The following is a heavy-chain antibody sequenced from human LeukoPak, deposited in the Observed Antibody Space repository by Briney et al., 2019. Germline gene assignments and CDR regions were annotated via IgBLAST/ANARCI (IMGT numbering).Heavy chain of an antibody. CDR2: INQDGSEK. CDR1: GFTFSSYW. D-gene: IGHD2-8*01. Sequence: GGSLRLSCAASGFTFSSYWMGWVRQAPGKGLEWAANINQDGSEKYYVDSVKGRFTISRDNVKDSLYLQMNSLRAEDTAVYYCARDRVWTVLYWGQGTLVSVSS. CDR3: ARDRVWTVLY. J-gene: IGHJ4*02. V-gene: IGHV3-7*01.